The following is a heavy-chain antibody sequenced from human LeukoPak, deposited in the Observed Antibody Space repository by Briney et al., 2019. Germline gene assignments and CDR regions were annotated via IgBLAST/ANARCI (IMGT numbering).Heavy chain of an antibody. CDR1: GFTFGSSA. V-gene: IGHV3-23*01. J-gene: IGHJ4*02. CDR3: AKDPDYTSGVCYTFFDY. D-gene: IGHD2-8*01. CDR2: ISGSGSGGST. Sequence: GGSLRLSCAASGFTFGSSAMSWVRQAPGKGLEWVSSISGSGSGGSTYYADSVKGRFTISRDNSKNTLYLQMNSLRAEDTAVYYCAKDPDYTSGVCYTFFDYWGQGTLVTVSS.